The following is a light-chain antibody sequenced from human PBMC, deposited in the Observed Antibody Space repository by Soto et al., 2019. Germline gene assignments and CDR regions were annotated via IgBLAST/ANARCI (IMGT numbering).Light chain of an antibody. CDR3: HQYGSSPLYT. Sequence: EIVLTQSPGTLSLSPGEGATLSCRASQSVSSSYLAWYQQKPGQAPRLLIYGASSRATGIPDRFSGSGSGTDFTLTISRLEPEDFAVYYCHQYGSSPLYTFGQGTKLEIK. CDR2: GAS. J-gene: IGKJ2*01. CDR1: QSVSSSY. V-gene: IGKV3-20*01.